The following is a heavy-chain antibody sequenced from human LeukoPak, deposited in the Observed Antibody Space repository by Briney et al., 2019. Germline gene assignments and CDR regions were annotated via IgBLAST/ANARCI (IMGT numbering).Heavy chain of an antibody. J-gene: IGHJ4*02. CDR1: GYTFTSYA. V-gene: IGHV1-3*01. Sequence: GASVKVSCKASGYTFTSYAMHWVRQAPGQRLEWTGWINAANGNTKYSQKFQGRVTISGDTSASTAYMELGSLRSEDTAVFYCARANSGYGYSFDYWGQGTLVTVSS. CDR3: ARANSGYGYSFDY. CDR2: INAANGNT. D-gene: IGHD5-12*01.